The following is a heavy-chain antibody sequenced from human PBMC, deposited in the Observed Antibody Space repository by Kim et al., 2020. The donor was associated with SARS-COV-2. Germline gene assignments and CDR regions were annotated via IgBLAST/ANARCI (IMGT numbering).Heavy chain of an antibody. CDR1: GFSFSSYV. J-gene: IGHJ4*02. Sequence: GGSLRLSCAASGFSFSSYVMTWVRQAPGKGLEWVSGIGGGGGSTYYADSVKGRFTISRDNSKNTLYLQMNSLRADDTAVYYCTRRWGSGSPWYFDYWGQG. D-gene: IGHD1-26*01. CDR3: TRRWGSGSPWYFDY. V-gene: IGHV3-23*01. CDR2: IGGGGGST.